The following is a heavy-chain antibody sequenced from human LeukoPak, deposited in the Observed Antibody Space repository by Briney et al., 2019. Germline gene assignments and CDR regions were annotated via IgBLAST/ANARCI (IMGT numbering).Heavy chain of an antibody. CDR2: IHYGGTT. J-gene: IGHJ4*02. CDR3: TRDIGDFVSDF. CDR1: GGSIGSGYY. D-gene: IGHD2-21*02. V-gene: IGHV4-39*02. Sequence: SETLSLTCTVSGGSIGSGYYWAWIRQPPGQGLEWIGSIHYGGTTHYNPSLQSRVSISADTSKNQFALDLRSVTAADTAVYYCTRDIGDFVSDFWGQGTLVTVSS.